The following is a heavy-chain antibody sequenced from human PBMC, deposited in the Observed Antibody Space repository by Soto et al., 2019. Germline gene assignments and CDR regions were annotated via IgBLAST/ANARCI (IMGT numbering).Heavy chain of an antibody. CDR3: ARDNWNGAYYGLDV. J-gene: IGHJ6*02. CDR2: MSGSGSSI. CDR1: HFAFNIDA. Sequence: EAQLLESGGGLVQPGASLTLSCVASHFAFNIDAITWVRQAPGNGLEWVSSMSGSGSSIYYADSVKGRFTITRDKSKKTQYLQMSSLRAEDTAVYWCARDNWNGAYYGLDVWGQGTTVTVS. V-gene: IGHV3-23*01. D-gene: IGHD1-20*01.